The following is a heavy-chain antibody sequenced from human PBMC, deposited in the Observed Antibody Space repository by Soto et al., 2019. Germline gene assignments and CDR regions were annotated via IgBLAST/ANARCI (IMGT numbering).Heavy chain of an antibody. CDR3: ARLFGSITTCDSWFDP. V-gene: IGHV5-10-1*01. Sequence: PGEFIQSSCTGFGYTFTTIWNSWVRQMSGKGLEWMGSIDPRDSYVNYSPSFQGHVTISLDKSISTAYLQWGSVKASDTAMYYCARLFGSITTCDSWFDPWRQGTLVTVSS. CDR1: GYTFTTIW. CDR2: IDPRDSYV. D-gene: IGHD2-2*01. J-gene: IGHJ5*02.